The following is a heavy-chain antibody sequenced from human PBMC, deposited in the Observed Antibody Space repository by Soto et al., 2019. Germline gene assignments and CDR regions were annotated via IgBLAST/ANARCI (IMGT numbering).Heavy chain of an antibody. D-gene: IGHD1-7*01. CDR3: ARRNYPYYFDY. CDR2: ISYSGIT. Sequence: QLQLQESGPGLVKPSESLSLTCTVSGGSIGSSPHYWGWVRQPPGKGLEWIGVISYSGITYYDPSHKSRATRSVDTSKNQFSLQLSSVTAADTAVYYCARRNYPYYFDYWGQGTLVTVSS. V-gene: IGHV4-39*01. CDR1: GGSIGSSPHY. J-gene: IGHJ4*02.